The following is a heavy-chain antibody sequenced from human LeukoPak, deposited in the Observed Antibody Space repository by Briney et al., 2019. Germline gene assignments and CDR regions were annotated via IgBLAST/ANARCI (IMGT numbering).Heavy chain of an antibody. CDR1: GFTVSSNY. Sequence: GSLRLSCAASGFTVSSNYMSWVRQAPGKGLEWVSVIYSGDSTYYADSVKGRFTISRDNSKNTLYLQMNSLRAEDTAVYYCARLSGSYGTTLDYWGQGTLVTVSS. D-gene: IGHD1-26*01. CDR2: IYSGDST. CDR3: ARLSGSYGTTLDY. J-gene: IGHJ4*02. V-gene: IGHV3-53*01.